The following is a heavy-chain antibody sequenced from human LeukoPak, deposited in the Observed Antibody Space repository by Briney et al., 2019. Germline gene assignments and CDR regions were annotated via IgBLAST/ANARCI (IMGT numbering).Heavy chain of an antibody. J-gene: IGHJ6*03. V-gene: IGHV4-59*01. CDR2: IYYSGST. D-gene: IGHD3-10*01. Sequence: PSETLSLTCTVSGGSISSYYWSWIRQPPGKGLEWIGYIYYSGSTNYNPSLKSRVTISVDTSKNQFSLKLSSVTAADTAVYYCARHGDLYYYYYMDVWGKETTVTVSS. CDR3: ARHGDLYYYYYMDV. CDR1: GGSISSYY.